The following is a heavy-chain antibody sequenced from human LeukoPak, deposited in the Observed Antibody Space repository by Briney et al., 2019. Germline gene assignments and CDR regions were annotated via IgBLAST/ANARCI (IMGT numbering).Heavy chain of an antibody. D-gene: IGHD4-17*01. CDR2: IYYSGST. V-gene: IGHV4-59*01. J-gene: IGHJ4*02. Sequence: SETLSLTCTASGRSMSSYYWSWIRQPPGKGLEWIGYIYYSGSTNYNPSLKSRDTISVDTSKNQFSLKLSSVTAADTAVYYCARAIDYGDSYFDYWGQGTLVTVSS. CDR3: ARAIDYGDSYFDY. CDR1: GRSMSSYY.